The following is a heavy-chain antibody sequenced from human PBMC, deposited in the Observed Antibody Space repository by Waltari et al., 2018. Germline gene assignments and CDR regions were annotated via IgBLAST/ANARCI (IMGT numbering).Heavy chain of an antibody. J-gene: IGHJ4*02. Sequence: EVQLLESGGGLVQPGGSLRLSCAASGFTFSSYAMSWVRQAPGKGLEWVSAISGSGGSTYYADSVKGRFTISRDNSKNTLYLQMNSLRAEDTAVYYCARDWGCSSTSCPYYFDYWGQGTLVTVSS. D-gene: IGHD2-2*01. CDR1: GFTFSSYA. CDR3: ARDWGCSSTSCPYYFDY. V-gene: IGHV3-23*01. CDR2: ISGSGGST.